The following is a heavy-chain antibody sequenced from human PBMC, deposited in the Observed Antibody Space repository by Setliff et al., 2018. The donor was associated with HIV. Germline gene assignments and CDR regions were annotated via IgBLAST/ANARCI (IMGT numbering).Heavy chain of an antibody. CDR2: IYYSGST. D-gene: IGHD3-10*01. CDR3: ARAKSLVRGVNYFDY. V-gene: IGHV4-59*12. Sequence: SETLSLTCAVYGGSISSYYWSWIRQPPGKGLEWIGFIYYSGSTYHNPSLKSRVTISADTSKNQFSLKLNSVTAADTAVYYCARAKSLVRGVNYFDYWGQGTLVTVSS. CDR1: GGSISSYY. J-gene: IGHJ4*02.